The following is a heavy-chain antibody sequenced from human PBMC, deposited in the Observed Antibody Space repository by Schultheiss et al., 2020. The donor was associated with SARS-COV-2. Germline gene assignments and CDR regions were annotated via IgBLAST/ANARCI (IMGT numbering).Heavy chain of an antibody. Sequence: SETLSLTCTVSGGSISSGGYYWSWIRQHPGKGLEWIGYIYYSGSTYYNPSLKSRLTMSVDTSKNQFSLRLTTVTAADTAVYYCASVHAAGTDSVYGMDVWGQGTTVTVSS. V-gene: IGHV4-31*03. CDR3: ASVHAAGTDSVYGMDV. D-gene: IGHD6-13*01. CDR2: IYYSGST. CDR1: GGSISSGGYY. J-gene: IGHJ6*02.